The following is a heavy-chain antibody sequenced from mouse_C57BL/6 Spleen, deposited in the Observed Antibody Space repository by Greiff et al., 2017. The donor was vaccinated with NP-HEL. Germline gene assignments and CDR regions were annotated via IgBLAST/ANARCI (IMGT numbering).Heavy chain of an antibody. V-gene: IGHV1-81*01. CDR3: AMGDYDDGFAY. Sequence: VQLQQSGAELARPGASVKLSCKASGYTFTSYGISWVKQRTGQGLEWIGEIYPRSGNTYYNEKFKGKATLTADKSSSTAYMELRSLTSEDSAVYFCAMGDYDDGFAYWGQGTLVTVSA. D-gene: IGHD2-4*01. J-gene: IGHJ3*01. CDR2: IYPRSGNT. CDR1: GYTFTSYG.